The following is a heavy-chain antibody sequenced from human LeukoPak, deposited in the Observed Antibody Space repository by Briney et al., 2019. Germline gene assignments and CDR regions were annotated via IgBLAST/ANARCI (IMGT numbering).Heavy chain of an antibody. Sequence: ASVKVSCKASGYTFTSYDINWVRQATGQGLEWMGWMNPNSGNTGYAQKFQGRVTMTRNTSISTAYMELSSLRSEDTAVYYCARWSSGWYVYYYGMDVWGQGTTVTVSS. CDR2: MNPNSGNT. V-gene: IGHV1-8*01. J-gene: IGHJ6*02. D-gene: IGHD6-19*01. CDR1: GYTFTSYD. CDR3: ARWSSGWYVYYYGMDV.